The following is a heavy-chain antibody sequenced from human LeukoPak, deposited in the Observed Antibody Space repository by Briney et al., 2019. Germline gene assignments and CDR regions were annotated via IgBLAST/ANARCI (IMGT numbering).Heavy chain of an antibody. V-gene: IGHV3-7*01. CDR3: ACSAGGNDFWSGYLDY. D-gene: IGHD3-3*01. CDR2: MRRDGNEI. Sequence: GGSLRLSCSASGFTFSTYWMSWVRQAPGKGLEWVANMRRDGNEIYYLDSVRGRFTISRDNAKNSLYLQMNSLRAEDTAVYYCACSAGGNDFWSGYLDYWGQGSLVTVSS. J-gene: IGHJ4*02. CDR1: GFTFSTYW.